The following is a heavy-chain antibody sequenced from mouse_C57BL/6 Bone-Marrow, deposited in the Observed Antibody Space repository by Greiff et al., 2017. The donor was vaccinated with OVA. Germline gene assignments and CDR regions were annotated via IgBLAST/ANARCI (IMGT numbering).Heavy chain of an antibody. CDR1: GYTFTDYY. Sequence: QVQLQQSGAELVRPGASVKLSCKASGYTFTDYYINWVKQRPGQGLEWIARIYPGSGNTYYNEKFKGKATLTAEKSSSTAYMQLSSLTSEDSAVYFCARDPYYGMDYWGQGTSVTVSS. CDR2: IYPGSGNT. CDR3: ARDPYYGMDY. J-gene: IGHJ4*01. V-gene: IGHV1-76*01.